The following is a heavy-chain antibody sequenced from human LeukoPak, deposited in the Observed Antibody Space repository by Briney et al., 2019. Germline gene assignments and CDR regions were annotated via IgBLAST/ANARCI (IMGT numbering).Heavy chain of an antibody. CDR1: AFAFSSNW. CDR2: IKEDGSET. V-gene: IGHV3-7*05. D-gene: IGHD6-13*01. Sequence: GGSLRLSCVASAFAFSSNWMSWVRQAPGKGLEWVASIKEDGSETYYVDSVKGRFTISRDNAKNSLYLQMNNLRADDTAMYYCTRDLTGTTWSENDYWGQGTLVTISS. J-gene: IGHJ4*02. CDR3: TRDLTGTTWSENDY.